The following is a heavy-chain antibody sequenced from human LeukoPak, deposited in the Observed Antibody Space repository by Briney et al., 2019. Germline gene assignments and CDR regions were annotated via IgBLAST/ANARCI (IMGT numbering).Heavy chain of an antibody. J-gene: IGHJ3*02. CDR3: TKSDGYGLIRI. CDR1: GYSIRSGYQ. D-gene: IGHD3-10*01. V-gene: IGHV4-38-2*02. CDR2: IYYTGNT. Sequence: TSETLSLTCSVSGYSIRSGYQWGWIRQPPGKGLEWIGNIYYTGNTYYSASLKSRVTISVDTSKNQFSLKVISMTAADTAVYYCTKSDGYGLIRICGRGTMVTVSS.